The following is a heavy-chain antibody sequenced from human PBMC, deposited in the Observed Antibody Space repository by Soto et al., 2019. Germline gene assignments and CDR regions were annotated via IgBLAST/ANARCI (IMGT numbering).Heavy chain of an antibody. D-gene: IGHD3-3*02. V-gene: IGHV4-59*01. Sequence: SETLSLTCTVSGDSMSRFYWTWVRQPPGKGLEWIGYIYYSGSTQYNPSLRSRVTISVDTSKNQFSLTLNSVTAADTAVYYCARLQSTGSFYGMDVWGQGATVTVSS. CDR3: ARLQSTGSFYGMDV. J-gene: IGHJ6*02. CDR1: GDSMSRFY. CDR2: IYYSGST.